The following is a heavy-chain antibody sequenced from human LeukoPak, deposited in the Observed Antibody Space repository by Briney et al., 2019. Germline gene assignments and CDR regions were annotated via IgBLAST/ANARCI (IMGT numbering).Heavy chain of an antibody. J-gene: IGHJ4*02. CDR2: IYHSGTT. CDR1: GVSISSSNW. D-gene: IGHD2-15*01. CDR3: AKSCGDGSCYGFDY. Sequence: SGTLSLTCTVSGVSISSSNWWSWVLQPPGKGLEWIGEIYHSGTTNYNPSLKSRATISVDKSKNQFSLKLSSVTAADTALYYCAKSCGDGSCYGFDYWGQGTLVTVSS. V-gene: IGHV4-4*02.